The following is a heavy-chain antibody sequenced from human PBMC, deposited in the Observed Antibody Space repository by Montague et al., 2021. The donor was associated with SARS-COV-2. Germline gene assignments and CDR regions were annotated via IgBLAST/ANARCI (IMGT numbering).Heavy chain of an antibody. Sequence: SETLSLTCAVYGGSFSGYYWSWIRQPPGKGLEWIGEINHSGSTNYNPSLKSRVTISVDTSKNQFSLKLSSVTAADTAVHYCARGSTVTHYWGQGTPVTVSS. V-gene: IGHV4-34*01. J-gene: IGHJ4*02. D-gene: IGHD4-17*01. CDR2: INHSGST. CDR3: ARGSTVTHY. CDR1: GGSFSGYY.